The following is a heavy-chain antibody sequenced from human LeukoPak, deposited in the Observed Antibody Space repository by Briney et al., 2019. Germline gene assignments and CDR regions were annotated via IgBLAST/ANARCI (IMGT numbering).Heavy chain of an antibody. CDR3: ANSRYCSGGTCYSYYYYYYMDV. CDR2: IRYDGSNK. V-gene: IGHV3-30*02. Sequence: PGGSLRPSCAASTFSFSTYGMHWVRQAPGKGLEWVAFIRYDGSNKYYADSVKGRFTISRDNSKNTLYLQMNSLRAEDTAVYYCANSRYCSGGTCYSYYYYYYMDVWGKGTTVTVSS. CDR1: TFSFSTYG. J-gene: IGHJ6*03. D-gene: IGHD2-15*01.